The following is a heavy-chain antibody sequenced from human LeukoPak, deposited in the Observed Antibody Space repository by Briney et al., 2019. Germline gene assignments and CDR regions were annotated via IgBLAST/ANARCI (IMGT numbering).Heavy chain of an antibody. D-gene: IGHD5/OR15-5a*01. Sequence: GGSLRLSCAASGFTFSSYAMSWVRQAPGKLLEWVSVISGSGSSTYYADSVKGRFTISRDNSKNTLYLQMNSLRAEDTAVYYCAKALLYDYYYYYGMDVWGQGTTVTVSS. CDR1: GFTFSSYA. CDR3: AKALLYDYYYYYGMDV. CDR2: ISGSGSST. V-gene: IGHV3-23*01. J-gene: IGHJ6*02.